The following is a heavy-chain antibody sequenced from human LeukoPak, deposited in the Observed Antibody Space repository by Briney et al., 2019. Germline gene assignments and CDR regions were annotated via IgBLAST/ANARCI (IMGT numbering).Heavy chain of an antibody. CDR1: GGSISSYY. CDR3: ARGGSSGYYCG. J-gene: IGHJ4*02. CDR2: LYTSGST. V-gene: IGHV4-4*07. D-gene: IGHD3-22*01. Sequence: PSETLSLTCTVSGGSISSYYWSWIRQPAGKGLEWIGRLYTSGSTNYNPSLKSRVTMSVDTSKNQLSLKLTSMTAADTAVYYCARGGSSGYYCGWGQGTLVTVSS.